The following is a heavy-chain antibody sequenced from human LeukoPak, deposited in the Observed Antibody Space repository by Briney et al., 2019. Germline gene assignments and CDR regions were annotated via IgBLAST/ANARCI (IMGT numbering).Heavy chain of an antibody. Sequence: SQTLSLTCAISGDSVSSKSVSWSWIRQSPSGGLEFLGRTRYRSTWMTFYSLSVQSRMTINADTSRNHVSLRLNSVTPEDTALYYCVRDFNWGFDYWGQGTLVIVSS. J-gene: IGHJ4*02. D-gene: IGHD7-27*01. CDR1: GDSVSSKSVS. CDR2: TRYRSTWMT. V-gene: IGHV6-1*01. CDR3: VRDFNWGFDY.